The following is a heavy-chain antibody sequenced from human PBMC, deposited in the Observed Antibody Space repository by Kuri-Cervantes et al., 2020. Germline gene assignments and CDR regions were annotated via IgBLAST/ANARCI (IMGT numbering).Heavy chain of an antibody. Sequence: GESLKISCTASGFTFGDYAMSWVRQAPGKGLEWVGFIRSKAYGGTTEYAASVKGRFTISRDDSKSIAYLQMNSLKTEDTAMYYCTKYSGYECDYWGQGTLVTVSS. CDR3: TKYSGYECDY. V-gene: IGHV3-49*04. CDR1: GFTFGDYA. J-gene: IGHJ4*02. CDR2: IRSKAYGGTT. D-gene: IGHD5-12*01.